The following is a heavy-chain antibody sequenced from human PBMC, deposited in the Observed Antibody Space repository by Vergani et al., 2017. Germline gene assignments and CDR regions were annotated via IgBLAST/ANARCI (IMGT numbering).Heavy chain of an antibody. Sequence: QVQLQASGPGRVKPSQTLSLTCTMSGGSISAGYYFWSWIRQPAGKGLAWLGHNSASVNASHNPSLKTRVSMSVDTSKNQLSLTVTSVTAADTAIYFCARRGGGYYSGGKVHPLRTAFDVWGHGTVVTVSS. CDR2: NSASVNA. D-gene: IGHD2-15*01. CDR1: GGSISAGYYF. V-gene: IGHV4-61*02. J-gene: IGHJ3*01. CDR3: ARRGGGYYSGGKVHPLRTAFDV.